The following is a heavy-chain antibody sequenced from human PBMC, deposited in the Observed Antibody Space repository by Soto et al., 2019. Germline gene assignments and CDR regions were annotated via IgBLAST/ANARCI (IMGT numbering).Heavy chain of an antibody. D-gene: IGHD6-13*01. CDR2: LIPIFGTA. Sequence: SVKVSCKASGGTFSSYAISWVRQAPGQGLDRMGGLIPIFGTANYAQKFQGRVTITAAQSTSTAYMELIRLRSEDTAVYYCARHFPGGYRVYGRPNWFDPWC. CDR1: GGTFSSYA. V-gene: IGHV1-69*13. J-gene: IGHJ5*02. CDR3: ARHFPGGYRVYGRPNWFDP.